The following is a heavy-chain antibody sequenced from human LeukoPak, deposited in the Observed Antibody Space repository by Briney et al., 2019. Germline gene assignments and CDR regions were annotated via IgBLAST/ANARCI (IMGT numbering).Heavy chain of an antibody. CDR3: VKNWRVTGPD. Sequence: PGGSLRLSCAASGLMFSTYAMSWVRQATGKGLEWVSAISGSGGNTYYADSVKGRYTISRDNSKYTLYLQMNSLRAEDTAVYYCVKNWRVTGPDWGQGTLVTASS. D-gene: IGHD1-1*01. CDR1: GLMFSTYA. V-gene: IGHV3-23*01. CDR2: ISGSGGNT. J-gene: IGHJ1*01.